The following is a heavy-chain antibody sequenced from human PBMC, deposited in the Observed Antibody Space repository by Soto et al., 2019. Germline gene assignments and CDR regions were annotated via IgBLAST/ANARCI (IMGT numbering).Heavy chain of an antibody. CDR3: AGRSGDPSSAAGFDY. V-gene: IGHV1-18*01. J-gene: IGHJ4*02. D-gene: IGHD2-21*02. Sequence: QVQLVQSGAEVKKSGASVKASCKASGYTFTNYGISWVRQAPGQGLEWMGWVSPYNGNRYYAQKFHGRLTLTTDTSTNTAFLELRSLSPGDPAIYYCAGRSGDPSSAAGFDYCGQGTLGTVSS. CDR1: GYTFTNYG. CDR2: VSPYNGNR.